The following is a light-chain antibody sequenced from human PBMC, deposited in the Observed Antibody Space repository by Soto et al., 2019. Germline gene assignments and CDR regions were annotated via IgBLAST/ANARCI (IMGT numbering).Light chain of an antibody. CDR3: LLYHGGAVI. Sequence: QAVVTQEPSLTVSPGGTVTLTCASSTGAVTSGHYANWLQQKPGQAPRALIYSTDTKHSWTPARFSGSLLGGKAALTLSGVRPEDEADYYCLLYHGGAVIFGGGTQLTVL. J-gene: IGLJ2*01. CDR2: STD. CDR1: TGAVTSGHY. V-gene: IGLV7-43*01.